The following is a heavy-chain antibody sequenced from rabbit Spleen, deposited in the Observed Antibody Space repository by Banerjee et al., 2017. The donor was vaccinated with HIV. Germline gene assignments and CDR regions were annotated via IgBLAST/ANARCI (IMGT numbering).Heavy chain of an antibody. CDR1: GFSFSNKAV. D-gene: IGHD1-1*01. Sequence: QEQLVESGGGLVKPEGSLKLSCTASGFSFSNKAVMCWVRQAPGKGLEWIACINAVTGKAVYASWAKGRFTFSKTPSATVTLQMTSLTAADPATYFCARDTRSSFSSYGMDLWGPGTLVTVS. J-gene: IGHJ6*01. CDR3: ARDTRSSFSSYGMDL. V-gene: IGHV1S45*01. CDR2: INAVTGKA.